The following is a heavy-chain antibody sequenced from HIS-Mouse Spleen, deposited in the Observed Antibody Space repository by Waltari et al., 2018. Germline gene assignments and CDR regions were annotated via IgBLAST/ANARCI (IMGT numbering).Heavy chain of an antibody. CDR1: GFTFDDYA. Sequence: EVQLVESGGGLVQPGRSLRLSCAASGFTFDDYAMHWVRQARGKGLEWVSGISWNSGSIGYADSVKGRFTISRDNAKNSLYLQMNSLRAEDTALYYCAKDGRSLNYWGQGTLVTVSS. V-gene: IGHV3-9*01. J-gene: IGHJ4*02. CDR3: AKDGRSLNY. CDR2: ISWNSGSI.